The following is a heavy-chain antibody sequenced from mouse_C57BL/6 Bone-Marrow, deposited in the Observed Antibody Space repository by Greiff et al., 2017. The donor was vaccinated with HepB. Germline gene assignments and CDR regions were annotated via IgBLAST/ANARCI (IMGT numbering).Heavy chain of an antibody. CDR1: GFTFSSYG. V-gene: IGHV5-6*02. CDR3: ARRYPSDY. J-gene: IGHJ2*01. CDR2: ISSGGSYT. Sequence: EVKLVESGGDLVKPGGSLKLSCAASGFTFSSYGMSWVRQTPDKRLEWVATISSGGSYTYYPDSVKGRFTISRDNAKNTLYLQMSSLKSEDTAMYYCARRYPSDYWGQGTTLTVSS.